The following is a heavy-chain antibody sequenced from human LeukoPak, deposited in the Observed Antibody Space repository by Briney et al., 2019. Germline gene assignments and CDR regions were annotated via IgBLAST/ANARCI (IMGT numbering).Heavy chain of an antibody. CDR3: AKGSIAARPRGIFDY. J-gene: IGHJ4*02. V-gene: IGHV3-23*01. CDR1: GFTFSIYA. Sequence: GGSLRLSCAPSGFTFSIYAMIWVRQAPGKGLEWVSSISNSGYGTYYADSVKGRFTISRDNSKNTLYLQMNSLRAEDTAVYYCAKGSIAARPRGIFDYWGQGTLVTVSS. CDR2: ISNSGYGT. D-gene: IGHD6-6*01.